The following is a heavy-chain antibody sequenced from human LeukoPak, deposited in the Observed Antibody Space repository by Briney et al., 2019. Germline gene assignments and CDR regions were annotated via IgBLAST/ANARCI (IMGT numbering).Heavy chain of an antibody. Sequence: GESLKISCKGSGYSFTNDWIGWVRQMPGKGLEWMGIIYPGGSDTIYSPSFQGQVTISADKSISTAYLQWSSLKASDTAIYYCARRKRGGFDYWGQRTLVTVSS. J-gene: IGHJ4*02. CDR1: GYSFTNDW. CDR2: IYPGGSDT. V-gene: IGHV5-51*01. CDR3: ARRKRGGFDY. D-gene: IGHD3-3*01.